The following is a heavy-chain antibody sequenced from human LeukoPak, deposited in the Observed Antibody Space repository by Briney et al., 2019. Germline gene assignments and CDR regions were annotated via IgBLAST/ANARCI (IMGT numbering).Heavy chain of an antibody. Sequence: ASVKVSCKASGYTFTGFGINWVRQAPGQGLEWMGWISGYNDNTHYAKKFQGRVTLTTDTPTSTAYMELRSLRSEDTAVYYCARVPLVVVTAMSSGDYGMDVWGQGTTVTVSS. V-gene: IGHV1-18*01. CDR1: GYTFTGFG. CDR3: ARVPLVVVTAMSSGDYGMDV. J-gene: IGHJ6*02. CDR2: ISGYNDNT. D-gene: IGHD2-21*02.